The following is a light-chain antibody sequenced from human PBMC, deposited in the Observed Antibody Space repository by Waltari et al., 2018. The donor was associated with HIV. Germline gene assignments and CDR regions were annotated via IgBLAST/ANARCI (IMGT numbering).Light chain of an antibody. V-gene: IGKV4-1*01. Sequence: DIVMTQSPDSLAVSLGERATINCKSSQSVLYSSNNKNYISWYQQRPGQPPKLLIYWAATRESGVPDRFSGSGSGTDFTLTIISLHAEDVAVYYCQQYYSTPQSFGQGANIEI. J-gene: IGKJ2*01. CDR2: WAA. CDR3: QQYYSTPQS. CDR1: QSVLYSSNNKNY.